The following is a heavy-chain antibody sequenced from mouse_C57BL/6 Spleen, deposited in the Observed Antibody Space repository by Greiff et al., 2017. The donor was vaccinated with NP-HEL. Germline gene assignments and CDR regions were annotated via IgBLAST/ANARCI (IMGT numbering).Heavy chain of an antibody. Sequence: QVQLQQPGAELVRPGSSVKLSCKASGYTFTSYWMHWVKQRPIQGLEWIGNIDPSDRETHYNQKFKDKATLTVDKSSSTAYMQLSSLTSEDSAVYYCARSRVLTGTHFDYWGQGTTLTVSS. J-gene: IGHJ2*01. CDR3: ARSRVLTGTHFDY. CDR1: GYTFTSYW. CDR2: IDPSDRET. V-gene: IGHV1-52*01. D-gene: IGHD4-1*01.